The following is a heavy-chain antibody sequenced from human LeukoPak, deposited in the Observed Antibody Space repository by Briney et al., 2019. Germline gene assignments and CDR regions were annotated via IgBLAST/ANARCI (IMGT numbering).Heavy chain of an antibody. CDR1: GGSITEYY. CDR2: IFYTGNT. V-gene: IGHV4-59*01. J-gene: IGHJ4*02. CDR3: ARVFRRDGYFDY. D-gene: IGHD5-24*01. Sequence: SETLSLTCTVSGGSITEYYWSWIRQPPGKGLEWIGYIFYTGNTNYNPSLKSRVTMSVDASKNQFSLQLSSVTAADTAVYYCARVFRRDGYFDYWGQGTLVTVSS.